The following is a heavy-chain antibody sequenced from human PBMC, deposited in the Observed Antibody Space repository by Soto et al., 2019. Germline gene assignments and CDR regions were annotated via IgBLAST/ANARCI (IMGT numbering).Heavy chain of an antibody. CDR2: MSHRGGT. D-gene: IGHD1-1*01. Sequence: QVQLQRWGAGLLKPSETLSLTCAVYGGSVSSGNYYWSWIRQPPGKGLEWIGEMSHRGGTHFNPSLKSRVTISVDTSKNHFSLKMSSVTAADTALYYCARVERGTATTVVDAFDIWGPGTMVTVSS. CDR3: ARVERGTATTVVDAFDI. J-gene: IGHJ3*02. CDR1: GGSVSSGNYY. V-gene: IGHV4-34*01.